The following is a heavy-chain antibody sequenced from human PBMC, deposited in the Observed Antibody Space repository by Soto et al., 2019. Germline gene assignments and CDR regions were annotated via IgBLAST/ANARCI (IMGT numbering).Heavy chain of an antibody. CDR3: ATGRVLLNI. J-gene: IGHJ3*02. CDR1: GASISSDKTY. Sequence: SETLSLTCSVSGASISSDKTYWTWIRQSPGKGLEWLGYIYYSGTTTYNPSLRSRVTISVDTSKNQFSLKLTSVTAADTAMYYCATGRVLLNIWGQGTMVTVSS. CDR2: IYYSGTT. V-gene: IGHV4-61*01. D-gene: IGHD3-16*01.